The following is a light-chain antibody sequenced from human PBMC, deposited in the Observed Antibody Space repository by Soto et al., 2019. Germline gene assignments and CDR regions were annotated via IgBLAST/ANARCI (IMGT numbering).Light chain of an antibody. V-gene: IGKV3-20*01. CDR3: QQYGSS. CDR1: QSLSSSY. J-gene: IGKJ3*01. CDR2: GAS. Sequence: EIVLTQSPGTLSLSPGERATLSCRASQSLSSSYLAWYQQKPGQAPRLLIYGASSRATCIPDRFRGSGSGTDFTLTISRLEPEDFAVYYCQQYGSSFGPGTRVDIK.